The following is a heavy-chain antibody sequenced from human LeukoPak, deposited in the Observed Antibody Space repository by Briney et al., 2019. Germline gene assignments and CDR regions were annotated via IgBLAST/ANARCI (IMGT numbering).Heavy chain of an antibody. J-gene: IGHJ4*02. CDR3: AKDQHIVVVTAIPGYFDY. D-gene: IGHD2-21*02. Sequence: PGGSLRLSCAASGFTFSSYAMSWVRQAPGKGLEWVSAISGSGGSTYYADSVKGRFTISRDNSKNTLYLQMNSLRAEDTAVYYCAKDQHIVVVTAIPGYFDYWGQGTLVTVSS. V-gene: IGHV3-23*01. CDR1: GFTFSSYA. CDR2: ISGSGGST.